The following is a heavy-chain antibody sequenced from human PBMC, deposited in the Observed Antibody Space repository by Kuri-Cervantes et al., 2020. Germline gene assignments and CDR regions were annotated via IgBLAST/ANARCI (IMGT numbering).Heavy chain of an antibody. J-gene: IGHJ4*02. V-gene: IGHV3-23*01. CDR1: RFTVSSNY. CDR2: ISGSGGST. CDR3: AKETDYGDYLVFDY. D-gene: IGHD4-17*01. Sequence: GGSLKISCAASRFTVSSNYMSWVRQAPGKGLEWVSAISGSGGSTYYADSVKGRFTISRDNSKNTLYLQMNSLRAEDTAVYYCAKETDYGDYLVFDYWGQGTLVTVSS.